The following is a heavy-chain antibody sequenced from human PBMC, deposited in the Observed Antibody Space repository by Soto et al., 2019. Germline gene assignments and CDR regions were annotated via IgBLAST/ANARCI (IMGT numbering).Heavy chain of an antibody. CDR2: MSSENGNT. D-gene: IGHD6-19*01. CDR1: GYTFTRSG. CDR3: ARVGDSSGWYQFDL. V-gene: IGHV1-18*01. J-gene: IGHJ4*02. Sequence: QVQLVQSGAEVKKPGASVRVSCKASGYTFTRSGITWVRQAPGQGLEWMGWMSSENGNTNYAQNLQGRITMTTDTSTSTAYMDLRSMRSDDKAVYYCARVGDSSGWYQFDLWGRGTLVTVSS.